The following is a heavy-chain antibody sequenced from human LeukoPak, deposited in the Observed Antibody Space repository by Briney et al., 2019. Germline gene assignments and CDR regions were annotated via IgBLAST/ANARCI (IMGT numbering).Heavy chain of an antibody. V-gene: IGHV3-7*01. D-gene: IGHD4-23*01. CDR3: AKYGGNSGMAFDI. CDR1: GFTFSGTW. J-gene: IGHJ3*02. Sequence: PGGSLRLSCAASGFTFSGTWMSWVRQAPGKGLEWVANIDQDGTPRRYVNSVKGRLTISRDNAKNSLYLQMISLRAEDTAVYFYAKYGGNSGMAFDIWGQGTMVTVSS. CDR2: IDQDGTPR.